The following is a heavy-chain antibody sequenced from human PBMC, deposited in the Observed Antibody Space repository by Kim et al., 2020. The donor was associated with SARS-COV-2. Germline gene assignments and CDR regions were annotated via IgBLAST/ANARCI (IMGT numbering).Heavy chain of an antibody. Sequence: ASVKVSCKVSGYTLTELSMHWVRQAPGKGLEWMGGFDPEDGETIYAQKFQGRVTMTEDTSTDTAYMELSSLRSEDTAVYYCATGAGLAAAATYYYYGMDVWGQGTTVTVSS. CDR2: FDPEDGET. D-gene: IGHD6-13*01. V-gene: IGHV1-24*01. CDR1: GYTLTELS. J-gene: IGHJ6*02. CDR3: ATGAGLAAAATYYYYGMDV.